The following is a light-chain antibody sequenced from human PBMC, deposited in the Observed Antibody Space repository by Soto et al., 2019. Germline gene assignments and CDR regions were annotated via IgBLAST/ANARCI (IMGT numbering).Light chain of an antibody. CDR3: LLYYAGAPA. CDR2: STG. CDR1: TGAVTSDYH. V-gene: IGLV7-43*01. Sequence: QTVVTQEPSLTVSPGGTVTLTCASSTGAVTSDYHPNWFQQKPGQAPRSLIYSTGNKHSRTPARFSGSLLGGKAALTLSGVQHEDEAEYYCLLYYAGAPAFVGGTKLTVL. J-gene: IGLJ3*02.